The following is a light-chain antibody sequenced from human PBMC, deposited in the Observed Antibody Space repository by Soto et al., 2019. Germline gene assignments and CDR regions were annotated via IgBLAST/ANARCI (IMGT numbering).Light chain of an antibody. Sequence: QSVLTQPASVSGSPGQSITISCTGTSSDVGGYNYVSWYQQHPGKAPKLMIYDVSNRPSGVSNLFSGSKSGNTASLTISGLQAEDEADYYCSSYTSSSTVVFGGATKLTVL. V-gene: IGLV2-14*01. J-gene: IGLJ2*01. CDR2: DVS. CDR1: SSDVGGYNY. CDR3: SSYTSSSTVV.